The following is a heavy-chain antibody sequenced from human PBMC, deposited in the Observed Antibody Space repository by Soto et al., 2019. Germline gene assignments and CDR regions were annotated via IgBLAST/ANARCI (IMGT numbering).Heavy chain of an antibody. CDR1: GGSITSDGYY. D-gene: IGHD5-18*01. CDR3: ARVDGFTYPNDY. Sequence: SETLSLTCSVSGGSITSDGYYWTWIRQHPGKGLEWIGNIYYSGTTFYNPSLKSRVRISVDTSKNQSSLKVRSVTAADTAVYYCARVDGFTYPNDYWGQGTLVTVSS. J-gene: IGHJ4*02. V-gene: IGHV4-31*03. CDR2: IYYSGTT.